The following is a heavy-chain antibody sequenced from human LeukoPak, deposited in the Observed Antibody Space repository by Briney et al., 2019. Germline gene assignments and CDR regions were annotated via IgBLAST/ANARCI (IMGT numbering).Heavy chain of an antibody. V-gene: IGHV3-7*01. Sequence: GGSLRLFCAASGFTFSNYWMTWVRQAPGKGLDWVADINQDGSEKLKVNSGRGRFTISRDNAKMSLFLQMNSLRAEDTAVYYCARDNGVVHGVYYMDVWGKGTTVTVS. J-gene: IGHJ6*03. CDR1: GFTFSNYW. CDR2: INQDGSEK. CDR3: ARDNGVVHGVYYMDV. D-gene: IGHD3-3*01.